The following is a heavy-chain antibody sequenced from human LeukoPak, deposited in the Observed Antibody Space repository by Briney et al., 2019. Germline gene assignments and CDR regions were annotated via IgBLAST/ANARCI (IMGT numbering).Heavy chain of an antibody. D-gene: IGHD3-16*01. CDR1: VYTFKYYY. CDR3: ARDGTWGSGHFHYYMDV. CDR2: INPNSGGT. Sequence: GASVNVSFKASVYTFKYYYLHWVRQAPGQGLEWMGWINPNSGGTNSAQNFQGRVTMTRDRSISTVYMELTRLTSDDTAVYYCARDGTWGSGHFHYYMDVWGTGTTVTVS. J-gene: IGHJ6*03. V-gene: IGHV1-2*02.